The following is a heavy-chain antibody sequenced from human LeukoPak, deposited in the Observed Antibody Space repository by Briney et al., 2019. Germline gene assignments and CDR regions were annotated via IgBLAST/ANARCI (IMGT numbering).Heavy chain of an antibody. Sequence: ASVKVSCKASGYTFAGYYMHWVRQAPGQGLEWMGIINPSGGSTSYAQKFQGRVTMTRDMSTSTVYMELSSLRSEDTAVYYCAREGSGYKFDYWGQGTLVTVSS. D-gene: IGHD6-19*01. CDR2: INPSGGST. V-gene: IGHV1-46*01. CDR3: AREGSGYKFDY. J-gene: IGHJ4*02. CDR1: GYTFAGYY.